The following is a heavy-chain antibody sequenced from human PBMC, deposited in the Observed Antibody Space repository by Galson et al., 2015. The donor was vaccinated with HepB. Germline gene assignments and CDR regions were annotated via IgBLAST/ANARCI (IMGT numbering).Heavy chain of an antibody. CDR3: ARDNFYGYCSGGSCYPFDY. J-gene: IGHJ4*02. V-gene: IGHV1-18*01. D-gene: IGHD2-15*01. Sequence: SVKVSCKASGYTFTGYGISWVRQAPGQGLEWMGWISAYNGNTNYAQKLQGRVTMTTDTSTSTAYMELRSLRSDDTAVYYCARDNFYGYCSGGSCYPFDYWGQGTLVTVSS. CDR1: GYTFTGYG. CDR2: ISAYNGNT.